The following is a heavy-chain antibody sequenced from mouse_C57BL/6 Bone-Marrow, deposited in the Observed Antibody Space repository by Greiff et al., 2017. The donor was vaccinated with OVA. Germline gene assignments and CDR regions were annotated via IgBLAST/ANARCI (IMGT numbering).Heavy chain of an antibody. CDR2: IWSGGST. CDR1: GFSLTSYG. V-gene: IGHV2-2*01. CDR3: ARDYDETSFAY. D-gene: IGHD2-4*01. Sequence: VQLQESGPGLVQPSQSLSITCTVSGFSLTSYGVHWVRQSPGKGLEWLGVIWSGGSTDYNAAFISRLSISKDNSKSQVFFKMNSLQADDTAIYYCARDYDETSFAYWGQGTLVTVSA. J-gene: IGHJ3*01.